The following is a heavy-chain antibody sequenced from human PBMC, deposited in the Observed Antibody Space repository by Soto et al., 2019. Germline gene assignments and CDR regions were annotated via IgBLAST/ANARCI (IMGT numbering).Heavy chain of an antibody. CDR2: IHYSGST. V-gene: IGHV4-59*08. D-gene: IGHD3-3*01. Sequence: QVQLQESGPGLVKPSETLSLTCTVSGGSISSYYWSWIRQPPGKGLEWIGHIHYSGSTNYNPSLKSRVAISVDTSENQFSLTVSSVSVADSAVYYCATFVTNGLYYDFWSGYNDAFDIWGQGTMVTVSS. J-gene: IGHJ3*02. CDR3: ATFVTNGLYYDFWSGYNDAFDI. CDR1: GGSISSYY.